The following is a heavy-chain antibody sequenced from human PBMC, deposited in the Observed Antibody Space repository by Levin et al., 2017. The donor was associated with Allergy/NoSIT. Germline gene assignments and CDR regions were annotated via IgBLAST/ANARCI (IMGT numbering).Heavy chain of an antibody. V-gene: IGHV1-2*02. J-gene: IGHJ6*02. CDR2: INPNSGGT. CDR3: AREDIVEDYYYYGMDV. Sequence: VASVKVSCKASGYTFTGYYMHWVRQAPGQGLEWMGWINPNSGGTNYAQKFQGRVTMTRDTSISTAYMELSRLRSDDTAVYYCAREDIVEDYYYYGMDVWGQGTTVTVSS. CDR1: GYTFTGYY. D-gene: IGHD2-15*01.